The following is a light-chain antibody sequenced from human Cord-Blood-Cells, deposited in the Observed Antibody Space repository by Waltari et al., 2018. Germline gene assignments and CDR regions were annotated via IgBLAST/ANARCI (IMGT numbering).Light chain of an antibody. Sequence: DIKMTQSPSSLSASVGDRVTSTCRASQSISSYLNWYQQKPGKAPKLLIYAASSLQSGVPSRFSGSGSGTDFTLTISSLQPEDFATYYCQQSYSTPFTFCPGTKVDIK. CDR3: QQSYSTPFT. CDR2: AAS. CDR1: QSISSY. V-gene: IGKV1-39*01. J-gene: IGKJ3*01.